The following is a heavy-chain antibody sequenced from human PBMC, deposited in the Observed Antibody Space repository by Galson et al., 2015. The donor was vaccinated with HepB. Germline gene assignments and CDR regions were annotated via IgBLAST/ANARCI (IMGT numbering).Heavy chain of an antibody. J-gene: IGHJ4*02. V-gene: IGHV1-69*04. Sequence: SVKVSCKASGGTFSSYAISWVRQAPGQGLEWMGRIIPILGIANYAQKFQGRVTITADKSTSTAYMELSSLRSEGTAVYYCARVGTPGGQAPADYWGQGTLVTVSS. CDR1: GGTFSSYA. CDR2: IIPILGIA. CDR3: ARVGTPGGQAPADY. D-gene: IGHD1-26*01.